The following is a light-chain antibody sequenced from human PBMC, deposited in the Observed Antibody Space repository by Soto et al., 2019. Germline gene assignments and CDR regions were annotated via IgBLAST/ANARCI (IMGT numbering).Light chain of an antibody. CDR1: SSNIGTGYD. CDR2: DDT. Sequence: QTVVTQPPSVSGAPGQRVTISCTGTSSNIGTGYDVHWYRQFAGTSPELLIYDDTNRPSGVPDRFSGSKSGTSASRAITGLQAEDEADYYCQSYDSGLRAVVFGGGTKVTVL. V-gene: IGLV1-40*01. CDR3: QSYDSGLRAVV. J-gene: IGLJ2*01.